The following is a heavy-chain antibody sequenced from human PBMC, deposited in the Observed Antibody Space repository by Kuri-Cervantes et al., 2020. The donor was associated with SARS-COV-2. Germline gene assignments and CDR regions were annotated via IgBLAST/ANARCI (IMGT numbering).Heavy chain of an antibody. J-gene: IGHJ4*02. D-gene: IGHD5-18*01. V-gene: IGHV1-3*01. Sequence: ASVKVSCKASGYTFTSYAMHWVRQAPGQRLEWMGWINAGNGNTKYSQKFQGRVTMTTDTSTSTAYMELRSLRSDDTAVYYCARDLVDTAMVIFGYWGQGTLVTVSS. CDR2: INAGNGNT. CDR3: ARDLVDTAMVIFGY. CDR1: GYTFTSYA.